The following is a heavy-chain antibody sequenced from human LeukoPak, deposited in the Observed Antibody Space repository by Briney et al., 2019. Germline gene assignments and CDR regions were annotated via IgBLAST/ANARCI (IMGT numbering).Heavy chain of an antibody. J-gene: IGHJ4*02. CDR1: GLSFSNLA. CDR2: ISYDGMKK. V-gene: IGHV3-30*03. D-gene: IGHD4-17*01. CDR3: ASSTAVTFDC. Sequence: PGRSLRLSCAASGLSFSNLAMYWVRQAPGKGLEWVAMISYDGMKKRYGDSVRGRFTIARDNSKDTVSLQMTALRDEDTAVYYCASSTAVTFDCWGQGTLVIVSS.